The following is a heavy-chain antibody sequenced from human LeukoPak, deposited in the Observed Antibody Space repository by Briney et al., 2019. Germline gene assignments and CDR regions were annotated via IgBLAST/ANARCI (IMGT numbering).Heavy chain of an antibody. D-gene: IGHD1-7*01. CDR3: AREQRDITGTTEWFDP. CDR2: IYYSGST. Sequence: PSETLSLTCTVSGGSISSGGYYWSWIRQHPGKGLEWIGYIYYSGSTYYNSSLKSRVTIPVDTSKNQLSLKLSSVTAADTAVYYCAREQRDITGTTEWFDPWGQGTLVTVSS. CDR1: GGSISSGGYY. J-gene: IGHJ5*02. V-gene: IGHV4-31*03.